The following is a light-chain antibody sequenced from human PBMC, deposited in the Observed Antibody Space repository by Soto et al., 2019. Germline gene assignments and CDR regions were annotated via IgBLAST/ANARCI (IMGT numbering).Light chain of an antibody. CDR3: SSFTSSFTLI. Sequence: QSALTQPASVSGSPGQSITISCTGTNSDVGDYKYVSWYQQYPGKVPNLLIYEVSHRPSGVSDRFSGSKSGNTASLTISGLQAEDEADYYCSSFTSSFTLIFGGGTQLTVL. J-gene: IGLJ2*01. V-gene: IGLV2-14*01. CDR1: NSDVGDYKY. CDR2: EVS.